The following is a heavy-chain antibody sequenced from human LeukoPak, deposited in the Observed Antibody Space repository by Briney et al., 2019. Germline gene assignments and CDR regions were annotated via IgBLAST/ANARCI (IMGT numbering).Heavy chain of an antibody. CDR1: GFTLSTYG. J-gene: IGHJ4*02. CDR2: IKEDGSEK. CDR3: ARGYGVAY. V-gene: IGHV3-7*01. Sequence: GGSLRLSCAAAGFTLSTYGMASGRQAPGKGLEWVANIKEDGSEKHYVDSVKGRFTISRDNAKNSLYLQMNSLRAEDTAVYYCARGYGVAYWGQGTLVIVSS. D-gene: IGHD4/OR15-4a*01.